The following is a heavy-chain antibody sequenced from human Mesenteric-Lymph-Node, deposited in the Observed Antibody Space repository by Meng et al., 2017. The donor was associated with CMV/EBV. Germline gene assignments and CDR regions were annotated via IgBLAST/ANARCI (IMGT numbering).Heavy chain of an antibody. J-gene: IGHJ3*02. V-gene: IGHV3-21*01. Sequence: GESLKISCAASGFTFSSYSMNWVRQAPGKGLEWVSSISSSSSYIYYADSVKGRFTISRDNAKNSLYLQMNSLRAEDTAVYYCAGDMDYDSSGYYVSDAFDIWGQGTMVTVSS. CDR1: GFTFSSYS. CDR3: AGDMDYDSSGYYVSDAFDI. D-gene: IGHD3-22*01. CDR2: ISSSSSYI.